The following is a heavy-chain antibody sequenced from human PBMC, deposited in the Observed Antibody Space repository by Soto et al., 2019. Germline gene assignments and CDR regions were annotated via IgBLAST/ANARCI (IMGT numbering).Heavy chain of an antibody. Sequence: PVGTLRLAGVASASTFTSYAISWVRPAPGKRLEWVASVNGGGGATKYADSVKGRFTMSRDKPKNSVNLQLDRLRAEDTGVYYCVAGSPLGVLFGLFAHYYYGLVVWGQGSTVTGSS. J-gene: IGHJ6*02. CDR1: ASTFTSYA. CDR3: VAGSPLGVLFGLFAHYYYGLVV. D-gene: IGHD3-3*01. CDR2: VNGGGGAT. V-gene: IGHV3-23*01.